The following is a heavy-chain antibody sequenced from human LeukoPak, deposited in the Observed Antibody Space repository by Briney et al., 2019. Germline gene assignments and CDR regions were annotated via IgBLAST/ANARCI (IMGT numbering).Heavy chain of an antibody. Sequence: GGSLRLSCAASGFTFSSYWMHWVRQAPGMGLVWVSRISGDGSNTSYADSVKGRFTISRDNAKNTLYLQMNSLRAEDTAVYYCARLDILTGNYYYFYCWGQGTLVTVSS. CDR3: ARLDILTGNYYYFYC. D-gene: IGHD3-9*01. CDR1: GFTFSSYW. J-gene: IGHJ4*02. V-gene: IGHV3-74*01. CDR2: ISGDGSNT.